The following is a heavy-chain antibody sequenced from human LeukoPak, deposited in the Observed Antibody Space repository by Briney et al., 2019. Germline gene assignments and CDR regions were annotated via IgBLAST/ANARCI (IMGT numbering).Heavy chain of an antibody. D-gene: IGHD7-27*01. CDR1: GGSISSCYYY. V-gene: IGHV4-39*02. CDR3: ASQRKTGEPYYFDY. CDR2: MYYSRST. Sequence: PSETLSLTCNVTGGSISSCYYYWGWNRPPPGLGLVWIGSMYYSRSTYYNPSHKSRVTISIDTSKNHFSLELNSVTAADTAVYYCASQRKTGEPYYFDYWGQGTLVTVSS. J-gene: IGHJ4*02.